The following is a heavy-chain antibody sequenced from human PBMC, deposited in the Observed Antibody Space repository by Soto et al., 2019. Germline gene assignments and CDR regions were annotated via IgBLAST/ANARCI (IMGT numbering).Heavy chain of an antibody. CDR2: INPSGGST. D-gene: IGHD2-15*01. J-gene: IGHJ3*02. CDR1: GYTFTSYY. V-gene: IGHV1-46*03. CDR3: ARVGVGGWGDPTIRDAFDI. Sequence: ASVKVSCKASGYTFTSYYMHWVRQAPGQGLEWMGIINPSGGSTSYAQKFQGRVTMTRDTSTSTVYMELSSLRSEDKAVYYCARVGVGGWGDPTIRDAFDICGQGPMVTASS.